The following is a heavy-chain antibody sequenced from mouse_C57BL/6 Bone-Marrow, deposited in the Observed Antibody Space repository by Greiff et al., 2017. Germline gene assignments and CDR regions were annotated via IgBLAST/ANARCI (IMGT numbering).Heavy chain of an antibody. Sequence: EVKLVESVLLFFPPLFSLKLSCAASGFTFSSYTMSWVRQTPEKRLEWVATISGGGGNTYYPDSVKGRFTISRDNAKNTLYLQMSSLRSEDTALYYCARQGPAWFAYWGQGTLVTVSA. CDR1: GFTFSSYT. CDR2: ISGGGGNT. V-gene: IGHV5-9*01. D-gene: IGHD3-3*01. CDR3: ARQGPAWFAY. J-gene: IGHJ3*01.